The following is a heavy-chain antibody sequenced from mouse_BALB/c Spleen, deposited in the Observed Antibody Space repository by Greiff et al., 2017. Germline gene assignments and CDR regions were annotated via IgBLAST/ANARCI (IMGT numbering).Heavy chain of an antibody. J-gene: IGHJ2*01. Sequence: VQLQQSGTVLARPGASVKMSCKASGYTFTSYWMHWVKQRPGQGLEWIGAIYPGNSDTSYNQKFKGKAKLTAVTSTSTAYMALSSLTNEDSAVYYCTRAYYRYDDGGWGFDYWGQGTTLTVSS. CDR2: IYPGNSDT. V-gene: IGHV1-5*01. CDR1: GYTFTSYW. CDR3: TRAYYRYDDGGWGFDY. D-gene: IGHD2-14*01.